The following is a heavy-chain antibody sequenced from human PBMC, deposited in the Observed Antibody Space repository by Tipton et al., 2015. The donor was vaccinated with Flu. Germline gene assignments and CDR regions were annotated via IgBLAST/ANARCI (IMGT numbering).Heavy chain of an antibody. CDR1: GFTFSSYA. J-gene: IGHJ6*02. CDR3: AREAGSGSYYTYYYYGMDV. CDR2: ISYDGSNK. D-gene: IGHD3-10*01. Sequence: SLRLSCAASGFTFSSYAMHWVRQAPGKGLEGVAVISYDGSNKYYADSVKGRFTISRDNSKNTLYLQMNSLRAEDTAVYYCAREAGSGSYYTYYYYGMDVWGQGTTVTVSS. V-gene: IGHV3-30*04.